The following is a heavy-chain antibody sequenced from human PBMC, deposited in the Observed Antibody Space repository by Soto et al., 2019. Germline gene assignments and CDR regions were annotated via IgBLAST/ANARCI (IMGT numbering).Heavy chain of an antibody. V-gene: IGHV3-53*04. D-gene: IGHD3-10*01. CDR3: VRGLWFGQLYADL. CDR2: IYISGST. CDR1: GFSVSSTY. J-gene: IGHJ5*02. Sequence: EAQLVESGGGLVQPGGSLRLSCAASGFSVSSTYMSWVRQAPGKGLEWVSVIYISGSTRYADSLRGRFTTSRQNSENPLFLQLMSLRHEDTAVYYCVRGLWFGQLYADLWGQGTLVTVSS.